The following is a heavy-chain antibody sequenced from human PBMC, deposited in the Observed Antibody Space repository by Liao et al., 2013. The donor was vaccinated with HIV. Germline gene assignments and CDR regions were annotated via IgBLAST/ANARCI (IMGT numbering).Heavy chain of an antibody. CDR1: GGSISSYS. CDR2: IYTSGST. Sequence: QVQLQESGPGLVKPSETLSLTCTVSGGSISSYSWNWIRQPAGKGLEWIGRIYTSGSTNYNPSLKSRVTMSVDTSKNQFSLKLSSVTAADTAVYYCARTDQYYDFWNGYENWFDPWGQGTLVTVSS. J-gene: IGHJ5*02. D-gene: IGHD3-3*01. V-gene: IGHV4-4*07. CDR3: ARTDQYYDFWNGYENWFDP.